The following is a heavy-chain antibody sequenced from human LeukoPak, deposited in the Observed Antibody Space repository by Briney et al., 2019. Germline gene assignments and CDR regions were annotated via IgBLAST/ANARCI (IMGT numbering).Heavy chain of an antibody. V-gene: IGHV4-30-4*01. Sequence: SETLSLTCTVSGGSISSGDYYWSWIRQPPGKGLEWIGYIYYIGNTFYNPSLKSRVTISVDTSKNQFSLELSFVTAADTAVYYCASAYCGGDCTPYWYFDLWGRGTLVTVSS. D-gene: IGHD2-21*02. CDR3: ASAYCGGDCTPYWYFDL. CDR2: IYYIGNT. J-gene: IGHJ2*01. CDR1: GGSISSGDYY.